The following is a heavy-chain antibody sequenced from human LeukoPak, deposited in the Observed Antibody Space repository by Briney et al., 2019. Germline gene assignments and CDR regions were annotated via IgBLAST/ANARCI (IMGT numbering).Heavy chain of an antibody. J-gene: IGHJ5*02. V-gene: IGHV6-1*01. CDR1: GDSVSSNSAA. D-gene: IGHD6-13*01. Sequence: SQTLSLTCAISGDSVSSNSAAWNWIRQSPSRGLEWLGRTYYRSKWYNDYAVSVKSRITINPDTSKDQFSLQLNSVTPEDTAVYYCARDGYSSSWYGNWFDPWGQGTLVTVSS. CDR2: TYYRSKWYN. CDR3: ARDGYSSSWYGNWFDP.